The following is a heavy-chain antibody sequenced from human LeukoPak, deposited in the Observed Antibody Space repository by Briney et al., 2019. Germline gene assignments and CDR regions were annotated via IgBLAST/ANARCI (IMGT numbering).Heavy chain of an antibody. CDR3: TTFYHEYSPY. Sequence: GVSLRLSCAASGFTFSSYGMHWVRQAPGKGLEWVAFIRYDGSNKYYADSVKGRFTISRDNSKNTLYLQMNSLKTEDTAVYYCTTFYHEYSPYWGRGTLVTVSS. D-gene: IGHD2/OR15-2a*01. CDR1: GFTFSSYG. CDR2: IRYDGSNK. J-gene: IGHJ4*02. V-gene: IGHV3-30*02.